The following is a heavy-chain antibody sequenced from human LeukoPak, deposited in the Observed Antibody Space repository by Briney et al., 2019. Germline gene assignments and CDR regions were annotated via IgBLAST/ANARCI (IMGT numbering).Heavy chain of an antibody. Sequence: SQTLSLTCIVSGGSISSGGYYWSWIRQHPGKGLEWIGCIYYSGSTYYNPSLKSRVTISVDTSKNQFSLKLSSVTAADTAVYYCARVGIAAAGTGYWFDPWGQGTLVTASS. J-gene: IGHJ5*02. CDR2: IYYSGST. CDR1: GGSISSGGYY. V-gene: IGHV4-31*03. CDR3: ARVGIAAAGTGYWFDP. D-gene: IGHD6-13*01.